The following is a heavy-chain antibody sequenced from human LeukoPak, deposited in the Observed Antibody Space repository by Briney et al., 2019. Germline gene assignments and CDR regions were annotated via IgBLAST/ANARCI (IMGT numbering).Heavy chain of an antibody. Sequence: PGGSLRLSCAASGFTFSSYGMHWVRQAPGKGLEWVAVISYDGSNKYYADSVKGRFTISRDNSKNTLYLQMNSLRAEDTAVYYCARDFRAVDTAMVTRLVDYWGQGTLVTVSS. J-gene: IGHJ4*02. D-gene: IGHD5-18*01. CDR3: ARDFRAVDTAMVTRLVDY. CDR1: GFTFSSYG. V-gene: IGHV3-30*03. CDR2: ISYDGSNK.